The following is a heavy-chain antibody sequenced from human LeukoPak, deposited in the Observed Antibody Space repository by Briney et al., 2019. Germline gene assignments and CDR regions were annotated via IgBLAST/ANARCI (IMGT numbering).Heavy chain of an antibody. J-gene: IGHJ4*02. Sequence: SETLSLTCTVSGGSISSYYWSWIRQPPGKGLEWIGEINHSGSTNYNPSLKSRVTISVDTSKNQFSLKLSSVTAADTAVYYCARVVVVAATGGYFDYWGQGTLVTVSS. V-gene: IGHV4-34*01. CDR2: INHSGST. D-gene: IGHD2-15*01. CDR3: ARVVVVAATGGYFDY. CDR1: GGSISSYY.